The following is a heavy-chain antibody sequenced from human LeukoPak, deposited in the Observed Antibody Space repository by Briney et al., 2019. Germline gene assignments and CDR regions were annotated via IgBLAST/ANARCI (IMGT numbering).Heavy chain of an antibody. CDR3: AREGIAAAGTFFDY. CDR2: ISSSGSTI. J-gene: IGHJ4*02. D-gene: IGHD6-13*01. Sequence: AGGSLRLACAASGFTFSDYYMSWIRQAPGKGLEWVSYISSSGSTIYYADSVKGRFTISRDNAKNSLYLQMNSLRAEDTAVYYCAREGIAAAGTFFDYWGQGTLVTVSS. V-gene: IGHV3-11*01. CDR1: GFTFSDYY.